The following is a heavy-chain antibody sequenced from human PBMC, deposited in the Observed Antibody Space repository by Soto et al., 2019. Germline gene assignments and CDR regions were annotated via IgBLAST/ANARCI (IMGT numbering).Heavy chain of an antibody. D-gene: IGHD3-22*01. CDR2: IYTSGST. CDR1: GGSISSYY. CDR3: ARTPWASHYYDELGDAFDI. J-gene: IGHJ3*02. V-gene: IGHV4-4*07. Sequence: QVQLQESGPGLVKPSETLSLTCTVSGGSISSYYWSWIRQPAGKGLEWIGRIYTSGSTNYNPSLKSRVTMSVDTSKNQFSLKLSSVTAADTAVYYCARTPWASHYYDELGDAFDIWGQGTMVTVSS.